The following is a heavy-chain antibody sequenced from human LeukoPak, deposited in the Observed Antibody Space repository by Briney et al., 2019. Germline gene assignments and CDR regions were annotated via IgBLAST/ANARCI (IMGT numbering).Heavy chain of an antibody. D-gene: IGHD2-21*02. CDR1: GYTFTGYY. V-gene: IGHV1-2*06. CDR3: ARDYCGGDCFPDY. Sequence: ASVTVSCTASGYTFTGYYVHWVRQAPGQGLEWMGRINPNSGDTNYAQKFQGRVTMTRDTSISTAYMELSRLRSDDTAVYYCARDYCGGDCFPDYWGQGTLVTVSS. CDR2: INPNSGDT. J-gene: IGHJ4*02.